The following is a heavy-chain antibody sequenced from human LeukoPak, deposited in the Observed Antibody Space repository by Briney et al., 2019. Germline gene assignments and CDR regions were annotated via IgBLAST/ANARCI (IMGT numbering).Heavy chain of an antibody. CDR3: ARAARGGGAFDI. Sequence: SETLSLTCTVSGGSISSETYYWTWVRQPAGKGLEWIGRIYSSGSTSYNPSLKSRVTISVDTSKNQFSLKLSSVTAADTAVYYCARAARGGGAFDIWGQGTMVTVSS. CDR1: GGSISSETYY. D-gene: IGHD3-16*01. J-gene: IGHJ3*02. V-gene: IGHV4-61*02. CDR2: IYSSGST.